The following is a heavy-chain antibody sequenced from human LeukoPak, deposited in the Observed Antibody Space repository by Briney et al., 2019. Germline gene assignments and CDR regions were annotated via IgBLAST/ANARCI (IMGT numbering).Heavy chain of an antibody. V-gene: IGHV6-1*01. Sequence: PSQTPSLTCAISGDSVSSHSAAWNWIRQSPSRGLEWLGRTYFRSKWYYDYAVSVKSRITIYPDTSKNQFSLQLNYVTLEDSAVYYCARDAYPYSGSYGFDCWGQGTLVTVSP. CDR3: ARDAYPYSGSYGFDC. CDR1: GDSVSSHSAA. J-gene: IGHJ4*02. D-gene: IGHD1-26*01. CDR2: TYFRSKWYY.